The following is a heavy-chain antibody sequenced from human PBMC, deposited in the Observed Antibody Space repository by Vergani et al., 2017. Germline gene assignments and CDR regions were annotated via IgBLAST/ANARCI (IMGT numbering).Heavy chain of an antibody. CDR3: AKDSSRSSGSNWFDP. CDR1: GYTFTSYG. Sequence: QVQLVQSGAEVKKPGASVKVSCKASGYTFTSYGISWVRRAPGQGLEWMGWISAYNGNTNDAQTLQGRVTMNTVTSTSTAYMELRSLRSDDTAVYYCAKDSSRSSGSNWFDPWGQGTLVTVSS. J-gene: IGHJ5*02. D-gene: IGHD6-6*01. CDR2: ISAYNGNT. V-gene: IGHV1-18*01.